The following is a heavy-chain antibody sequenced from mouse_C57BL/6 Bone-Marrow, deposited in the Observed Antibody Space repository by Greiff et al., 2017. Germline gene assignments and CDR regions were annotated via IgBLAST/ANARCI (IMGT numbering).Heavy chain of an antibody. J-gene: IGHJ4*01. V-gene: IGHV1-22*01. CDR3: ARGIYYGNYDYAMDY. D-gene: IGHD2-1*01. CDR2: INPNNGGT. CDR1: GYTFTDYN. Sequence: VQLQQSGPELVKPGASVKMSCKASGYTFTDYNMHWVKQSHGKSLEWIGYINPNNGGTSYNQKFKGKATLTVNKSSSTAYMELRSLTSEDSAVYYCARGIYYGNYDYAMDYWGQGTSVTVSS.